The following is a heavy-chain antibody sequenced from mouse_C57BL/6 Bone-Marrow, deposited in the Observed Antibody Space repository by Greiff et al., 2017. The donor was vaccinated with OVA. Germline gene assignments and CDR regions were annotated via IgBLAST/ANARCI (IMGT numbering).Heavy chain of an antibody. D-gene: IGHD1-1*01. CDR2: IYPGSGST. J-gene: IGHJ1*03. V-gene: IGHV1-55*01. CDR1: GYTFTSYW. CDR3: ASGSSPYWYFDV. Sequence: VQLQQPGAELVKPGASVKMSCKASGYTFTSYWITWVKQRPGQGLEWIGDIYPGSGSTNYNEKFKSKATLTVDTSSSTAYMQLSSLTSEDSAVYYCASGSSPYWYFDVWGTGTTVTVSS.